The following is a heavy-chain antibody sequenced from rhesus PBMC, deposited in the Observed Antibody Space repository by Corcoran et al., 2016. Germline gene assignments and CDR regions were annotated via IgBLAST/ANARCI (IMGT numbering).Heavy chain of an antibody. Sequence: QVQLQESGPGLVKPSETLSLTCAVSGGSFSSYWWSWIRQPPGKGLEWIGEINGNSGSTNYNPSLKSRVTISKDASKNQFSLKLSSVTAADTAVYYCARCDSNRFDYWGQGALVTVSS. CDR1: GGSFSSYW. J-gene: IGHJ4*01. V-gene: IGHV4-80*01. CDR2: INGNSGST. CDR3: ARCDSNRFDY. D-gene: IGHD4-23*01.